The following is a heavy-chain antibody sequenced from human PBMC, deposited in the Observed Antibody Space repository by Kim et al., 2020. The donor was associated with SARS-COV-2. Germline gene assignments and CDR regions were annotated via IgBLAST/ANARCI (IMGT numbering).Heavy chain of an antibody. CDR3: ASGGYEEQLAPDDYYYYGMDV. CDR2: INHSGST. D-gene: IGHD6-6*01. V-gene: IGHV4-34*01. CDR1: GGSFSGYY. Sequence: SETLSLTCAVYGGSFSGYYWSWIRQPPGKGLEWIGEINHSGSTNYNPSLKSRVTISVDTSKNQFSLKLSSVTAADTAVYYCASGGYEEQLAPDDYYYYGMDVWGQGTTVTVSS. J-gene: IGHJ6*02.